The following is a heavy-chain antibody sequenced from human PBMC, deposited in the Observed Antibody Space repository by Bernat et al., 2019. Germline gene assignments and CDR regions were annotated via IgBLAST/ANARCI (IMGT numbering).Heavy chain of an antibody. CDR2: ISYDGSNK. Sequence: QVQLVESGGCVVQPGRSLRLSCAASGFTFSSYGMHWVRQAPVKGLVWVAVISYDGSNKYYADSVKGRFTISRDNSKNTLYLQMNSLRAEDTDVYYCAKAPYSSSFYFDYWGQGTLVTVSS. CDR1: GFTFSSYG. J-gene: IGHJ4*02. V-gene: IGHV3-30*18. CDR3: AKAPYSSSFYFDY. D-gene: IGHD6-6*01.